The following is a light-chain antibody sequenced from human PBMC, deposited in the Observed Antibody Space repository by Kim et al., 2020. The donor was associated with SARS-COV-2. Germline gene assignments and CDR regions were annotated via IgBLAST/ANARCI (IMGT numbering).Light chain of an antibody. Sequence: VSHGQTASITCSGDKLGDKYACWYQQKPGQSPVLVIYQDSKRPSGIPERFSGSNSGNTATLTISGTQAMDEADYYCQAWDSSTAVFGGGTQLTVL. CDR1: KLGDKY. J-gene: IGLJ2*01. CDR2: QDS. CDR3: QAWDSSTAV. V-gene: IGLV3-1*01.